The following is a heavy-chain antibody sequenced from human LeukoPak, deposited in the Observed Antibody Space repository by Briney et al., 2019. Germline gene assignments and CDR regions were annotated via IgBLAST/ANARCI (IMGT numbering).Heavy chain of an antibody. Sequence: ASVKVSCKVSGYTLTELSMHWVRQAPGKGLEWMGGFDPEDGETIYAQKFQGRVTMTEDTSTDTAYMELSSLRSEDTAVYYCATDRYYYDSSGYYRVDYWGQGTLVTVSS. J-gene: IGHJ4*02. CDR3: ATDRYYYDSSGYYRVDY. CDR2: FDPEDGET. CDR1: GYTLTELS. D-gene: IGHD3-22*01. V-gene: IGHV1-24*01.